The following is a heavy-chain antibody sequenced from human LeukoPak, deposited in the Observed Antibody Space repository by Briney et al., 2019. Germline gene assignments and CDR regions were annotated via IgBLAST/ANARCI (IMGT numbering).Heavy chain of an antibody. CDR3: AKDDYDLTSPFDY. D-gene: IGHD4-17*01. Sequence: PGGSLRLSCAASGFTFSSYGMHWVRQAPGKGLEWVAVISYDGSNKYYADSVKGRFTISRDNSKNTLYLQMNSLRAEDTAVYYCAKDDYDLTSPFDYWGQGTLVTVSS. CDR2: ISYDGSNK. J-gene: IGHJ4*02. CDR1: GFTFSSYG. V-gene: IGHV3-30*18.